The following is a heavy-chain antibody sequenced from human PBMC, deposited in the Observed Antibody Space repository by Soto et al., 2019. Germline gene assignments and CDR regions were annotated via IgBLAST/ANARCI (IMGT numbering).Heavy chain of an antibody. V-gene: IGHV3-21*04. J-gene: IGHJ6*02. D-gene: IGHD3-22*01. CDR1: GFTFSSYS. CDR3: ARDLYYYDSSGYYYYYYGMDV. CDR2: ISSSSSYI. Sequence: EVQLVESGGGLVKPGGSLRLSCAASGFTFSSYSMNWVRQAPGKGLEWVSSISSSSSYIYYADSVKGRFTISRDNAKNSLYLQMNSLRAEDTAVYYCARDLYYYDSSGYYYYYYGMDVWGQGTTVTVSS.